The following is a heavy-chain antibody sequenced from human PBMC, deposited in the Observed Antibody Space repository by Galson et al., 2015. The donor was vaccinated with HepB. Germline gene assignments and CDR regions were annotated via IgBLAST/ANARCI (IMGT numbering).Heavy chain of an antibody. J-gene: IGHJ3*02. V-gene: IGHV4-59*01. D-gene: IGHD3-22*01. CDR3: AREPTYYDSSGYYNSDAFDI. CDR1: GGSISSYY. CDR2: IYYSGST. Sequence: ETLSLTCTVSGGSISSYYWSWIRQPPGKGLEWIGYIYYSGSTNYNPSLKSRVTISVDTSKNQFSLKLSSVTAADTAVYYCAREPTYYDSSGYYNSDAFDIWGQGTMVTVSS.